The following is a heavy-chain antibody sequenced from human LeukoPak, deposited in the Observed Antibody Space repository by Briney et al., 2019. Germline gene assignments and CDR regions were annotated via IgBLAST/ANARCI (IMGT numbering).Heavy chain of an antibody. J-gene: IGHJ3*02. V-gene: IGHV3-23*01. CDR3: VKDRDRPAAGTGAFDI. CDR1: GFTFSSYA. CDR2: ISGSGGST. Sequence: PGGSLRLSCAASGFTFSSYAMSWDRQAPGKGLEWVSAISGSGGSTYYADSVKGRFTISRDNSKNTLYLQMNSLRVDDKAVDYFVKDRDRPAAGTGAFDIWGQGTMVTVSS. D-gene: IGHD6-13*01.